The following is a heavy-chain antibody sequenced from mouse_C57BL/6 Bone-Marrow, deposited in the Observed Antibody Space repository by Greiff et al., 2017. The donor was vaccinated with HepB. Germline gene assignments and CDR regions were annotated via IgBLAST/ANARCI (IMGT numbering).Heavy chain of an antibody. V-gene: IGHV2-5*01. D-gene: IGHD1-1*01. CDR2: IWRGGST. CDR1: GFSLTSYG. CDR3: AKTTVVAHYYAMDY. Sequence: VQLVESGPGLVQPSQSLSITCTVSGFSLTSYGVHWVRQSPGKGLEWLGVIWRGGSTDYNAAFMSRLSITKDNSKSQVFFKMNSLQADDTAIYFCAKTTVVAHYYAMDYWGQGTSVTVSS. J-gene: IGHJ4*01.